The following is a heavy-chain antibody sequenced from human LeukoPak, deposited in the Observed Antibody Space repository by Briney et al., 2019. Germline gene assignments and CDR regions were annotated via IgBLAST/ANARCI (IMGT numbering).Heavy chain of an antibody. CDR2: ISPGDSDT. CDR1: GSIFTSHW. V-gene: IGHV5-51*01. J-gene: IGHJ4*02. D-gene: IGHD3-22*01. Sequence: KPGASLKISCKGSGSIFTSHWIGWVRQLPGKGLEWMGIISPGDSDTRYSPSFQGQVTISADKSISTAYLQWSSLKASDTAIYYCVAQLSYYDSRGGYYFDYWGQGTLVTVSS. CDR3: VAQLSYYDSRGGYYFDY.